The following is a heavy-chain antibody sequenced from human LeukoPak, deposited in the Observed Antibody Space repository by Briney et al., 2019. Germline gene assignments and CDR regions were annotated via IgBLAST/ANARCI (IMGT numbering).Heavy chain of an antibody. Sequence: PGGSLRLSCVVSGLTFSRETMGWVRQAPGKGLEWISYISSSSSTIYYADSVKGRFTISRDNAKNSLYLQMNSLRAEDTAVYYCARDLGDMGCGGDCRPAAYWGQGTLVTVSS. CDR2: ISSSSSTI. V-gene: IGHV3-48*04. J-gene: IGHJ4*02. CDR3: ARDLGDMGCGGDCRPAAY. D-gene: IGHD2-21*02. CDR1: GLTFSRET.